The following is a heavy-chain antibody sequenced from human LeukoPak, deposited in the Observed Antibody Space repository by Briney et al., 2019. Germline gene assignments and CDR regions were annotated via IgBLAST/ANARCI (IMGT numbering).Heavy chain of an antibody. Sequence: ASVKVSCKASGGTFSSYAISWVRQAPGQGLEWMGGIIPIFGTANNAQKFQSRVTITADESTSTAYMELSSLRSEDTAVYYCARGVGGSYNYFDYWGQGTLVTVSS. CDR3: ARGVGGSYNYFDY. CDR1: GGTFSSYA. V-gene: IGHV1-69*13. J-gene: IGHJ4*02. CDR2: IIPIFGTA. D-gene: IGHD1-26*01.